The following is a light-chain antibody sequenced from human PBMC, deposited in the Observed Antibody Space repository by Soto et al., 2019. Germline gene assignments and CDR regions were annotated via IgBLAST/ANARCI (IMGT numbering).Light chain of an antibody. CDR2: DAS. J-gene: IGKJ1*01. Sequence: DIQMTQSPSTLSASVGDRVTITCRASQSISTRLAWYQQKPGKAPKLLIYDASSLESGVPSRFSGSGSETEFTLTISSLQPDDLATYYCQQYNSYSPRTFGHGTKVEIK. CDR3: QQYNSYSPRT. V-gene: IGKV1-5*01. CDR1: QSISTR.